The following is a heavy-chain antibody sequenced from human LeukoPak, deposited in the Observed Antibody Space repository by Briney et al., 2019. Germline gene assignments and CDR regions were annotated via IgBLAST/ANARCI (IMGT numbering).Heavy chain of an antibody. D-gene: IGHD3-22*01. CDR1: GFTFSSYA. CDR3: AKDPMGDDDSSGYYPSYFDY. J-gene: IGHJ4*02. CDR2: ISGSGGST. Sequence: GGSLRLSCAASGFTFSSYAMSWVRQAPGKGLEWVSAISGSGGSTYYADSVKGRFTISRDNSKNTLYLQMNSLRAEDTAVYYCAKDPMGDDDSSGYYPSYFDYWGQGTLVTVSS. V-gene: IGHV3-23*01.